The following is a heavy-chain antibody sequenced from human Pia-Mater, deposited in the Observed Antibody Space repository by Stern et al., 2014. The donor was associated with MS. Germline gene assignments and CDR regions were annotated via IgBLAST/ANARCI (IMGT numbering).Heavy chain of an antibody. CDR2: IYYSGST. CDR3: ARVSYDFWSGYYPFDY. Sequence: QVQLQESGPGLVKPSQTLSLTCTVSGGPISSGGYYWSWIRQHPGKGLEWIGSIYYSGSTYYNPSLKSRVTISVDTSKNQFSLKLSSVTAADTAVYYCARVSYDFWSGYYPFDYWGQGTLVTVSS. V-gene: IGHV4-31*03. CDR1: GGPISSGGYY. D-gene: IGHD3-3*01. J-gene: IGHJ4*02.